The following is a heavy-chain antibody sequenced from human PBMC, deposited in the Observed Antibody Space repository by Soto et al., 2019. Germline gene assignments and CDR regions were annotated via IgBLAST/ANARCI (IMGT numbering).Heavy chain of an antibody. Sequence: QVQLQESGPGLVKPSQTLSLTCTVSGGSISSGTYHWSWIRHHPGKGLEWIEYIYYSGSTYYNPSLKSRLTISVDTSKNQFSLRLSSVTAADTAVYYCARDMNYYDTSRESYFDYSGQGTLVTVSS. V-gene: IGHV4-31*03. CDR3: ARDMNYYDTSRESYFDY. CDR1: GGSISSGTYH. D-gene: IGHD3-22*01. CDR2: IYYSGST. J-gene: IGHJ4*02.